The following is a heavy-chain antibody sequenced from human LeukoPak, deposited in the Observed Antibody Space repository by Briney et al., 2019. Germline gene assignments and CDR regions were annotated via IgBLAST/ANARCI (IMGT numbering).Heavy chain of an antibody. D-gene: IGHD2-2*02. CDR3: ARGRYCSSTSCYTFDI. CDR1: GGSFSGYY. J-gene: IGHJ3*02. Sequence: SETLSLTCAVYGGSFSGYYWSWIRQPPGKGLEWIGEINHSGSTNYNPSLKSRVTISVDTSKNQFSLKLSSVTAADTAVYYWARGRYCSSTSCYTFDIWGQGTMVTVSS. CDR2: INHSGST. V-gene: IGHV4-34*01.